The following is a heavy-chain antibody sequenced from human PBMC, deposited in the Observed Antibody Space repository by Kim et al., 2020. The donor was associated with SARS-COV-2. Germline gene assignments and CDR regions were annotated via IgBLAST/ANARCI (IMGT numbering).Heavy chain of an antibody. CDR2: IDPSDSYT. CDR3: ASLGETPEEYYGSGSQNAFEI. CDR1: GYSFTSYW. Sequence: GESLKISCKGSGYSFTSYWISWVRQMPGKGLEWMGRIDPSDSYTNYSPSFQGHVTISADKSISTAYLQWSSLKASDTAMYYCASLGETPEEYYGSGSQNAFEIWGQGTMVTVSS. J-gene: IGHJ3*02. V-gene: IGHV5-10-1*01. D-gene: IGHD3-10*01.